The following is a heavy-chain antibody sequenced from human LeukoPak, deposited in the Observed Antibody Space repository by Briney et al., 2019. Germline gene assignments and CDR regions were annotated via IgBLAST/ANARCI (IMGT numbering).Heavy chain of an antibody. CDR1: GGTFSSYA. D-gene: IGHD3-16*02. V-gene: IGHV1-69*06. J-gene: IGHJ4*02. Sequence: ASVKVSCKASGGTFSSYAISWVRQAPGKGLEWMGGIIPIFGTANYAQKFQGRVTITADKSTSTAYMELSSLRSEDTAVYYCARDITFGGIIEFDYWGQGTLVTVSS. CDR3: ARDITFGGIIEFDY. CDR2: IIPIFGTA.